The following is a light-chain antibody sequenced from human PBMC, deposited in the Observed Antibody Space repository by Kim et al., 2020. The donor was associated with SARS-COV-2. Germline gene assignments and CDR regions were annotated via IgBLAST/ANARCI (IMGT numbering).Light chain of an antibody. CDR2: DNH. Sequence: VTISCSGSSSNIGSDNNYVSWYQQHPGTVPKLLIYDNHNRASGIPDRFSGSKHGTSATLGITGLQTGDEADYYCATWDSSLSAMVFGGGTQLTVL. CDR3: ATWDSSLSAMV. CDR1: SSNIGSDNNY. J-gene: IGLJ2*01. V-gene: IGLV1-51*01.